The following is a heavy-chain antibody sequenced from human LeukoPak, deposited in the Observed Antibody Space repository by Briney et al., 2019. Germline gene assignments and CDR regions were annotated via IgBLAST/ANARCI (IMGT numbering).Heavy chain of an antibody. CDR3: ARVVDTAMVPFDY. Sequence: ASVKVSCKASGYTFTGYYMHWVRQAPGQGLEWMGWINPNSGGTNYAQKFQGRVTMTRDTSISTAYMELSRLRSDDTAVYYRARVVDTAMVPFDYWGQGTLVTVSS. J-gene: IGHJ4*02. CDR1: GYTFTGYY. V-gene: IGHV1-2*02. CDR2: INPNSGGT. D-gene: IGHD5-18*01.